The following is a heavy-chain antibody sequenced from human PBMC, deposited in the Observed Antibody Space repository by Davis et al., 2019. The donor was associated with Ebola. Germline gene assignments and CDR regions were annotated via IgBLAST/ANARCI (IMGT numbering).Heavy chain of an antibody. CDR3: ARDIAVAGTLYYYGMDV. Sequence: GESLKISCAASGFIFRNNWVTWVRQAPEKGLEWVSSISSSSSYIYYADSVKGRFTISRDNAKNSLYLQMNSLRAEDTAVYYCARDIAVAGTLYYYGMDVWGQGTTVTVSS. V-gene: IGHV3-21*01. CDR1: GFIFRNNW. D-gene: IGHD6-19*01. J-gene: IGHJ6*02. CDR2: ISSSSSYI.